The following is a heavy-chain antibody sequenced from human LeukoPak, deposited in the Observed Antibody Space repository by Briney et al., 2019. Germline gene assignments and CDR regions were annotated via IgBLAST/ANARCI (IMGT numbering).Heavy chain of an antibody. CDR3: ARDSGGPHSGFEI. J-gene: IGHJ3*02. CDR1: GGSISSYY. D-gene: IGHD6-19*01. Sequence: SETLSLTCTVSGGSISSYYWSWVRQPPGKGLEWIGYIYNSGSTNYNPSLKSRVTISVDTSKNQYSLKMSSVTAADTAVYYCARDSGGPHSGFEIWGQGTMVTASS. CDR2: IYNSGST. V-gene: IGHV4-59*01.